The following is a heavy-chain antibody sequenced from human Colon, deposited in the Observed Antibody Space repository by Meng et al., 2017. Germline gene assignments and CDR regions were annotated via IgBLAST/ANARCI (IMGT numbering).Heavy chain of an antibody. D-gene: IGHD4-17*01. CDR3: ARDPFSQHYGDFADGSKS. CDR1: GFSFRRYW. CDR2: IRQEGGEK. V-gene: IGHV3-7*01. J-gene: IGHJ5*02. Sequence: RGSLRLSCAASGFSFRRYWMNWVRQAPGKGLEWVANIRQEGGEKFYVDSVEGRFTISRDNGRNLLYLQMNSLRAEDTALYYCARDPFSQHYGDFADGSKSWGQGTPVTVSS.